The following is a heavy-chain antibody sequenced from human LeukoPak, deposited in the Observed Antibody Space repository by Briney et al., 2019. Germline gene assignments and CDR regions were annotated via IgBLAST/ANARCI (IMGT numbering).Heavy chain of an antibody. CDR3: ASLDGYNYGADY. D-gene: IGHD5-12*01. CDR2: IYYSGST. Sequence: PSETLSLTCTVSGGSLSSYYWSWIRQPPGKGLEWIGYIYYSGSTNYNPSLKSRVTISVDTSKNQFSLKLSSVTAADTAVYYCASLDGYNYGADYWGQGTLVTVSS. CDR1: GGSLSSYY. J-gene: IGHJ4*02. V-gene: IGHV4-59*08.